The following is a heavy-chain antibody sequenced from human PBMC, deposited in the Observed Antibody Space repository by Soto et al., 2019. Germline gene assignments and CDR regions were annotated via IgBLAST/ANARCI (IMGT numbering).Heavy chain of an antibody. CDR1: GFTFSSYS. V-gene: IGHV3-21*01. D-gene: IGHD6-19*01. J-gene: IGHJ4*02. Sequence: EVQLVESGGGLVKPGGSLRLSCAASGFTFSSYSMNWVRQAPGKGLEWVSSISSSSSYIYYADSVKGRFTISRDNAKNSLYLQMNCLRAEDTAVYYCARDQPIAVAGTPDYWGQGTLVTVSS. CDR2: ISSSSSYI. CDR3: ARDQPIAVAGTPDY.